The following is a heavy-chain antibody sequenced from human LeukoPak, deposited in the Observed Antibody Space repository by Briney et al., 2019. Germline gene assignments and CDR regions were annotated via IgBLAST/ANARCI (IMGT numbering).Heavy chain of an antibody. D-gene: IGHD2-21*02. CDR2: ISAYNCNT. CDR1: GYTFTSYG. J-gene: IGHJ4*02. Sequence: GASVKVSCKASGYTFTSYGISWVRQAPGQGLEWMGWISAYNCNTNYAQKLQGRVTMTTDTSTSTAYMELRSLRSDDTAVYYCASSAYCGGDCFPNFDYWGQGTLVTVSS. V-gene: IGHV1-18*01. CDR3: ASSAYCGGDCFPNFDY.